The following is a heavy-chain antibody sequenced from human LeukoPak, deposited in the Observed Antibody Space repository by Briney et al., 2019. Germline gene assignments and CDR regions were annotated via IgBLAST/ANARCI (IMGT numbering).Heavy chain of an antibody. CDR2: IIPILGIA. CDR3: ARDHTPHYYDSSGEGY. D-gene: IGHD3-22*01. J-gene: IGHJ4*02. CDR1: GGTFSSYA. V-gene: IGHV1-69*04. Sequence: PVKVSCKASGGTFSSYAISWVRQAPGQGLEWMGRIIPILGIANYAQKFQGRVTITADKSTSTAYMELSSLRSEDTAVYYCARDHTPHYYDSSGEGYWGQGTLVTVSS.